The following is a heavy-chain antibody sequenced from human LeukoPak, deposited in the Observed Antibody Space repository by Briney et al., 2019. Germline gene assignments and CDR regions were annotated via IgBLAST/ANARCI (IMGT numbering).Heavy chain of an antibody. V-gene: IGHV4-34*01. CDR1: GGSFSGYY. D-gene: IGHD3-9*01. Sequence: SETLSLTCAVYGGSFSGYYWSWIRQPPGKGLEWIGEINHSGSTNYNPSLKSRVTISVDTSKNQFSLKLSSVTAADTAVYYCGRITIVRYFDWPERFDPWGQGTLVTVSS. CDR3: GRITIVRYFDWPERFDP. CDR2: INHSGST. J-gene: IGHJ5*02.